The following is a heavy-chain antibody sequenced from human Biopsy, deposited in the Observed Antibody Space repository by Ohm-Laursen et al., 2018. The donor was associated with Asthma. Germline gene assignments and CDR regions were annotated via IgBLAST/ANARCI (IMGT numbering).Heavy chain of an antibody. CDR3: TRREYSDSRISPLDL. V-gene: IGHV3-7*01. D-gene: IGHD3-22*01. CDR2: IKHDGSEK. J-gene: IGHJ3*01. Sequence: SLRLSCSASGFTFGDYWMSWVRQVPGQGLEWVANIKHDGSEKNHVDSLKGRFTTSRDNAKNSLYLQMNSLRAEDTAVYYCTRREYSDSRISPLDLWGHGTMVTVSS. CDR1: GFTFGDYW.